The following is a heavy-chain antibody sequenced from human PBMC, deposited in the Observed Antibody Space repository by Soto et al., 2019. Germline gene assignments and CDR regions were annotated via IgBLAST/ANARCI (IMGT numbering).Heavy chain of an antibody. J-gene: IGHJ6*02. D-gene: IGHD3-3*01. V-gene: IGHV3-30-3*01. CDR1: GFTFSSYA. Sequence: GGSLRLSCAASGFTFSSYAMHWVRQAPGKGLEWVAVISYDGSNKYYADSVKGRFTISRDNSKNTLYLQMNSLRAEDTAVYYCARDRRTASNLEWFVSDGMDVWGQGTTVTVSS. CDR3: ARDRRTASNLEWFVSDGMDV. CDR2: ISYDGSNK.